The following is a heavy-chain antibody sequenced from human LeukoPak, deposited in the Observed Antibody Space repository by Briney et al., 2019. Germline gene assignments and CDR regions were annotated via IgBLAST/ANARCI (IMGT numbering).Heavy chain of an antibody. CDR1: GGSISSYY. CDR3: ARDHGSSGFNY. Sequence: ASETLSLTCTVSGGSISSYYWSWIRQPPGKGLEWIGYIYNSGSTNYSPSLKSRVTISVDTTKNQFSLKLNSVTAAYTAVYYCARDHGSSGFNYWGQGTLVTVSS. V-gene: IGHV4-59*01. D-gene: IGHD1-26*01. CDR2: IYNSGST. J-gene: IGHJ4*02.